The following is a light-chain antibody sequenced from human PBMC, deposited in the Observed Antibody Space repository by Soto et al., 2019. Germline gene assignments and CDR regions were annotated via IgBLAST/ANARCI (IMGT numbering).Light chain of an antibody. CDR2: DAS. V-gene: IGKV1-5*01. Sequence: DIQVTQSPSTLSASVGDRVTITCRTSQTISTWLAWYQQKPGKAPKLLIYDASSLESGVPSRFSGSGSGTEFTLTNSSLQPDDFATYYCQQYNSYPWTFGQGTKVDI. CDR1: QTISTW. J-gene: IGKJ1*01. CDR3: QQYNSYPWT.